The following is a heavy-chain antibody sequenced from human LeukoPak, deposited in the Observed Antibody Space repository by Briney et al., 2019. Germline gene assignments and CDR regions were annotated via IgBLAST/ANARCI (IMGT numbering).Heavy chain of an antibody. Sequence: GGSLRLACAASGFTFDDYAMHWVRQAPGKGLEWVAVISYDGSNKYYADCVNGRFTIYRDNSKNTLYLQMNSLRAEDTAVYYCARLDTAMDYSAFDIWGQGTIVTVSS. D-gene: IGHD5-18*01. CDR3: ARLDTAMDYSAFDI. J-gene: IGHJ3*02. V-gene: IGHV3-30-3*01. CDR1: GFTFDDYA. CDR2: ISYDGSNK.